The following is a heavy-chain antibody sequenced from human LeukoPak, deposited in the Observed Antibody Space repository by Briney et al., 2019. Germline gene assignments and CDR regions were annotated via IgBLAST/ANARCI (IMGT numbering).Heavy chain of an antibody. J-gene: IGHJ6*03. CDR2: LSYSGTT. CDR3: ARGRGDRGFYYYYVDV. CDR1: GDSIRAYY. Sequence: KPSETLSLACTVSGDSIRAYYWSWFRQPPGKGLEWIGYLSYSGTTNYNPSLESRVTISEDTSKQVFSLHLSSVTAADTAMYYCARGRGDRGFYYYYVDVWGKGTAVTVSS. V-gene: IGHV4-59*01. D-gene: IGHD2-21*02.